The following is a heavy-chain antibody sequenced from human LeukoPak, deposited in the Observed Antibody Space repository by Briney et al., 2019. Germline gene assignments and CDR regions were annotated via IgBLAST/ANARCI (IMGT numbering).Heavy chain of an antibody. V-gene: IGHV6-1*01. CDR3: ARSADGTLDY. J-gene: IGHJ4*02. Sequence: SQTLSLTCAISGDSVSSNSAAWDWIRQSPSRGLEWLGRTYYRSRWYNDYAVSVKSRITVNPDTSKNQFSLHLNSVTPDDTAVYYCARSADGTLDYWGQGTLVTVSS. CDR1: GDSVSSNSAA. CDR2: TYYRSRWYN. D-gene: IGHD6-13*01.